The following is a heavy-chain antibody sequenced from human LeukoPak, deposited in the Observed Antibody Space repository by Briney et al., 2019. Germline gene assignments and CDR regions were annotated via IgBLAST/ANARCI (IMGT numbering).Heavy chain of an antibody. Sequence: PGGSLRLSCAASGFTFSSYWMHWVRQAPGKGLVWVSRINSDGSSTSYADSVKGRFTISRDNSKNTLYLQMNSLRAEDTAVYYCARVPAGYSSSWGRDETYYYYGMDVWGQGTTVTVSS. CDR1: GFTFSSYW. CDR3: ARVPAGYSSSWGRDETYYYYGMDV. D-gene: IGHD6-13*01. J-gene: IGHJ6*02. CDR2: INSDGSST. V-gene: IGHV3-74*01.